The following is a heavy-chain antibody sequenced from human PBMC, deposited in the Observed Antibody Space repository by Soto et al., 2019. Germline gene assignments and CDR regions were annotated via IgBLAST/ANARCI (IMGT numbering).Heavy chain of an antibody. J-gene: IGHJ6*02. Sequence: QVQLVESGGGVVQPGRSLRLSCAASGLTFSSYGMHWVRQAPGKGLEWVAVIWYDGSNKYYADSVKGRFTISRDNSKNXXYXQXXSLRAEDTAVYYCARDKGAGVQLERRLDYSYGMDVWGQGTTVTVSS. CDR2: IWYDGSNK. CDR1: GLTFSSYG. CDR3: ARDKGAGVQLERRLDYSYGMDV. D-gene: IGHD1-1*01. V-gene: IGHV3-33*01.